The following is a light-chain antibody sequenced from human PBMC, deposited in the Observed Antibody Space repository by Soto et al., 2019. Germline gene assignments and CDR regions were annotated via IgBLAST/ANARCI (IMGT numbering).Light chain of an antibody. J-gene: IGKJ4*01. V-gene: IGKV3-11*01. Sequence: EVVLTQSPDALSLSPGERATVSCRASQSVSAYLAWYQQRPRQAPRLLTYDVSNRAPGIPDRFSGGGSGTDFTLSISSLQPEDSATYYGLCRFDWPTFGGGATLEIK. CDR1: QSVSAY. CDR3: LCRFDWPT. CDR2: DVS.